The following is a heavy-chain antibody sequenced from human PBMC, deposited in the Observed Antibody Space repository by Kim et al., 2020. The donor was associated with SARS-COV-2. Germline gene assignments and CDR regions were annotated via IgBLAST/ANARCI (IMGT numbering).Heavy chain of an antibody. CDR1: DGSISSSSYF. J-gene: IGHJ5*02. CDR2: IYYSGST. D-gene: IGHD6-13*01. Sequence: SETLSLTCTVSDGSISSSSYFWAWIRQPPGKGLEWIGNIYYSGSTYYKSSLKSRVTISVDTSKNQFSLKLSSVTAADTAVYYCARTISAAGANWFDPWGQGTLVTVSS. CDR3: ARTISAAGANWFDP. V-gene: IGHV4-39*07.